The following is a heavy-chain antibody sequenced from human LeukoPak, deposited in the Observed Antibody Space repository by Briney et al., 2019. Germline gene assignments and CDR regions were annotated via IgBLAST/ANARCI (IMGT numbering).Heavy chain of an antibody. D-gene: IGHD3-3*01. V-gene: IGHV5-51*01. J-gene: IGHJ4*02. CDR2: IYPGDSDT. CDR1: GYSFTSYW. Sequence: GESLKISCKGSGYSFTSYWIGWVRQVPGKGLEWMGIIYPGDSDTRYSPSFQGQVTISADKSISTAYLQWSSLKASDTAMYYCARHLTYYDFWSGPDYWGQGTLATVSS. CDR3: ARHLTYYDFWSGPDY.